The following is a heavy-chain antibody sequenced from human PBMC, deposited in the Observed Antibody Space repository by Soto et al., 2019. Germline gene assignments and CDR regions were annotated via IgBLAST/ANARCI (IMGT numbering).Heavy chain of an antibody. CDR3: ARVLDCSSTSCPAYWFDP. Sequence: QVQLVQSGAEVKKPGASVKVSCKASGYTFTSYGISWVRQAPGQGLEWMGWISAYNGNTNYAQKLQGRVTMTTDTSTSTAYMELRSLRSDDTAVYYCARVLDCSSTSCPAYWFDPWGQGTLVTVSS. CDR1: GYTFTSYG. CDR2: ISAYNGNT. J-gene: IGHJ5*02. D-gene: IGHD2-2*01. V-gene: IGHV1-18*01.